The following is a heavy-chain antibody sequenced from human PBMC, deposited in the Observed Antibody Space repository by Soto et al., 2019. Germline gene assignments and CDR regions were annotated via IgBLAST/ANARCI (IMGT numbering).Heavy chain of an antibody. CDR3: AKDRSNYDFWSRAMDV. Sequence: EVQLLESGGGLVQPGGSLRLSCAASGFTFSSYAMSWVHQAPGKGLEWVSAISGSGGSTYYADSVKGRFTISRDNSTNALYLKMNTLRAEDTAVHYCAKDRSNYDFWSRAMDVWGKGTAVTVSS. D-gene: IGHD3-3*01. CDR1: GFTFSSYA. V-gene: IGHV3-23*01. J-gene: IGHJ6*03. CDR2: ISGSGGST.